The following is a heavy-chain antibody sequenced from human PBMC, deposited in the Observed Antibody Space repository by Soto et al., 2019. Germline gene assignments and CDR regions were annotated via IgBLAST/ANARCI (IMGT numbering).Heavy chain of an antibody. CDR3: ARDLALGGMDV. CDR1: GFTVSSNY. J-gene: IGHJ6*02. V-gene: IGHV3-53*02. Sequence: EVQLVETGGGLIQPGGSLRLSCAASGFTVSSNYISWVRQAPGKGLEWVSVIYSVGNTYYADSVKGRFTISRDNSKNTLYLQMNSLRAEDTAVFYCARDLALGGMDVWGQGTTVTVSS. CDR2: IYSVGNT. D-gene: IGHD3-16*02.